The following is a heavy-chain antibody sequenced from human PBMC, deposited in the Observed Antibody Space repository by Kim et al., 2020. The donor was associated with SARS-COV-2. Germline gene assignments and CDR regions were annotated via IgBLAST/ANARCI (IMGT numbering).Heavy chain of an antibody. CDR2: IYYSGST. Sequence: SETLSLTCTVSGGSISSYYWSWIRQPPGKGLEWIGYIYYSGSTNYNPSLKSRVTISVDTSKNQFSLKLSSVTAADTAVYYCARHGLLWFGESNHYYYYYYMDVWGKGTTVTVSS. V-gene: IGHV4-59*08. D-gene: IGHD3-10*01. CDR3: ARHGLLWFGESNHYYYYYYMDV. CDR1: GGSISSYY. J-gene: IGHJ6*03.